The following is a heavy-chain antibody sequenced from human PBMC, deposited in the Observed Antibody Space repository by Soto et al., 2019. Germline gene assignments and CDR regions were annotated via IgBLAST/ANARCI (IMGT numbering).Heavy chain of an antibody. J-gene: IGHJ4*02. CDR2: IKQDGSEK. V-gene: IGHV3-7*03. CDR1: GFTFSSYW. CDR3: ARMGSGHYVGVFDS. Sequence: PGGSLRLSCAASGFTFSSYWMSWVRQAPGKGLERVANIKQDGSEKYYVDSVKGRFTISRDNAKNSLYLQMNSLRAEDTAVYYCARMGSGHYVGVFDSWGQGTLVTVSS. D-gene: IGHD3-22*01.